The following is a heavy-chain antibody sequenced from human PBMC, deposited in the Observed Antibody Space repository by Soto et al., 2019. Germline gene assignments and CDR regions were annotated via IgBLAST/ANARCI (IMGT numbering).Heavy chain of an antibody. CDR1: GGSISSGDYY. D-gene: IGHD3-10*01. J-gene: IGHJ5*02. CDR2: IYYSGST. V-gene: IGHV4-30-4*01. CDR3: ARSAYGSGKLNWFDP. Sequence: SETLSLTCTVSGGSISSGDYYWSWIRQPPGKGLEWIGYIYYSGSTYYNPSLKSRVTISVDTSKNQFSLKLSSVTAADTAVYYCARSAYGSGKLNWFDPWGQGTL.